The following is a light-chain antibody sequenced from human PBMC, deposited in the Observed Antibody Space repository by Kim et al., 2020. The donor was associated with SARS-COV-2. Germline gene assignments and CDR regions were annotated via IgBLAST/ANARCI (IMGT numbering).Light chain of an antibody. CDR2: GAS. Sequence: EIVMTQSPATLSVSPGDRATLSCRTSQSINTNVAWFQHKPGQAPRLLIYGASTRTTGIPARFSGSGSGTEFTLIITSLQSEDLAVYFCQQYQDWPRTFGQGTKVDIK. CDR3: QQYQDWPRT. J-gene: IGKJ1*01. V-gene: IGKV3-15*01. CDR1: QSINTN.